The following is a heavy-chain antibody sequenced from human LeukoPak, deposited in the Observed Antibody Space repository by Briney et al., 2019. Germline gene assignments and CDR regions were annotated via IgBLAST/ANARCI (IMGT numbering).Heavy chain of an antibody. D-gene: IGHD3-10*01. CDR2: IYFSGST. J-gene: IGHJ6*02. CDR3: ARGPWFGELYYYYYGMDV. Sequence: PSETLSLTCTVSGGSISSSSYYWGWIRQPPGKGLEWIGSIYFSGSTNYNPSLKSRVTISVDTSKNQFSLKLSSVTAADTAVYYCARGPWFGELYYYYYGMDVWGQGTTVTVSS. V-gene: IGHV4-39*07. CDR1: GGSISSSSYY.